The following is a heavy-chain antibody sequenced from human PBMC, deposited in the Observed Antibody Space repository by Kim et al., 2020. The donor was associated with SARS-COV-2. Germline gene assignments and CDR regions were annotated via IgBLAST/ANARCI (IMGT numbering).Heavy chain of an antibody. Sequence: ASVKVSCKASGYTFSDYFIHWVRQAPGQGLEWMGIINPKGGDTSYAQKFQGRVTMSRDTSTDTVYMELSSLTYEDRAIFYCARERIYGDYGMDVWGRGTAVSVSS. V-gene: IGHV1-46*01. CDR2: INPKGGDT. J-gene: IGHJ6*02. CDR1: GYTFSDYF. CDR3: ARERIYGDYGMDV. D-gene: IGHD4-17*01.